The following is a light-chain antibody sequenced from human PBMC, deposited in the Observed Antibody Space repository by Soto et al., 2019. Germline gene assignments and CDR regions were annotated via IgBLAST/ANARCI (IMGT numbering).Light chain of an antibody. CDR3: QKYSSAPWS. CDR1: QGISIF. Sequence: DIQMTQSPSSLSASVGDRVTITCRASQGISIFLAWYQQKPGKVPKLLIYAASTLQSGVPSRFSGSGSGTDFTLTISSLQPEDVATYYCQKYSSAPWSFGQGTKVEIK. CDR2: AAS. J-gene: IGKJ1*01. V-gene: IGKV1-27*01.